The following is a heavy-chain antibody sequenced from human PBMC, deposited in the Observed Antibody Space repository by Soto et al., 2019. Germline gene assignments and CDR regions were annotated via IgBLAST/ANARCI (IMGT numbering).Heavy chain of an antibody. J-gene: IGHJ4*02. Sequence: GGSLRLSCAASGFIFSSYSMNWVRQAPGKGLEWVSYISSSSSTIYYAGSVKGRFTISRDNAKNSLYLQMNSLRAEDTAVYYCARYDKLRGRAPDYWVQGTLVTVSS. CDR2: ISSSSSTI. CDR1: GFIFSSYS. V-gene: IGHV3-48*04. CDR3: ARYDKLRGRAPDY. D-gene: IGHD2-15*01.